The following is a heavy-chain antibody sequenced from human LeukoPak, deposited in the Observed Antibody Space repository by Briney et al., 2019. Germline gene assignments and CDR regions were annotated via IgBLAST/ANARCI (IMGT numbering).Heavy chain of an antibody. V-gene: IGHV3-23*01. CDR3: AKDRAPITVFGVAPTASFDY. J-gene: IGHJ4*02. Sequence: PGGSLRLSCAASRFTFSNYAMSWVRQAPGKGLEWVSAISVGGDTYYADSVRGRFTISRDSPKNPLYLQMNSLRAEDAAIYYCAKDRAPITVFGVAPTASFDYWGQGTLVTVSS. D-gene: IGHD3-3*01. CDR1: RFTFSNYA. CDR2: ISVGGDT.